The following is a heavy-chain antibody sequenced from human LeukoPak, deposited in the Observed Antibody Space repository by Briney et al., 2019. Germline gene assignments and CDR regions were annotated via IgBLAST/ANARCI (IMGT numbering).Heavy chain of an antibody. CDR2: IYHSGST. V-gene: IGHV4-4*02. D-gene: IGHD3-22*01. Sequence: PSGTLSLTCAVSGGSISSSNWWSWVRQPPGKGLEWIGEIYHSGSTNYNPSLKSRVTISVDKSKNQFSLKLSSVTAADTAVYYCARLGHYDSSGYWFDPWGQGTLVTVSS. CDR1: GGSISSSNW. J-gene: IGHJ5*02. CDR3: ARLGHYDSSGYWFDP.